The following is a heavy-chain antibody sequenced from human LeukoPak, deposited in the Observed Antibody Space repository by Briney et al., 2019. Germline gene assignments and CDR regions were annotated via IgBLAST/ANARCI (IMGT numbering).Heavy chain of an antibody. D-gene: IGHD5-12*01. CDR1: GGSFSGYY. CDR3: AREFEGATSY. Sequence: SETLSLTCAVYGGSFSGYYWSWIRQPPGKGLEWIGEINHSGSTNYNPSLKSRVTISVDTSKNQFSLKLSSVTAADTAVYYCAREFEGATSYWGQGTLVTVSS. J-gene: IGHJ4*02. CDR2: INHSGST. V-gene: IGHV4-34*01.